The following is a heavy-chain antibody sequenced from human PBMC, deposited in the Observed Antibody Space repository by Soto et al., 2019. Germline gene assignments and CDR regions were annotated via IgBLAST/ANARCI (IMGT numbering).Heavy chain of an antibody. Sequence: SETLSLTCTVSGGSISSSSYYWGWIRQPPGKGLEWIGSIYYSGSTYYNPSLKSRVTISVDTSKNQFSLKLSSVTAADTAVYYCARRGQTTYYDILTGYSLPRDYYYYYMDVWGKGTTVT. CDR3: ARRGQTTYYDILTGYSLPRDYYYYYMDV. V-gene: IGHV4-39*01. CDR2: IYYSGST. D-gene: IGHD3-9*01. CDR1: GGSISSSSYY. J-gene: IGHJ6*03.